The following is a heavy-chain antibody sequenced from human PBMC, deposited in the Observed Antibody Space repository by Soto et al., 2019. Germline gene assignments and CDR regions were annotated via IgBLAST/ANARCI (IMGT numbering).Heavy chain of an antibody. Sequence: QVQLVQSGAEVKKPGASVKVSCKASGFTFTSYGFSWVRQAPGQGLEVLGWISAYNGDTNYPQKFQGRVTVTTDTSTSTAYMEMRSLTSDDTAVYYCARSGRYYAGDPAYWGQGTLVTVSS. V-gene: IGHV1-18*01. CDR3: ARSGRYYAGDPAY. CDR2: ISAYNGDT. D-gene: IGHD2-21*02. J-gene: IGHJ4*02. CDR1: GFTFTSYG.